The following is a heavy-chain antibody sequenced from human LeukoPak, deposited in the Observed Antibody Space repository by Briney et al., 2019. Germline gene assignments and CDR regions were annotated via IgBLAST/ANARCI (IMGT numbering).Heavy chain of an antibody. CDR3: ARAKNYFDGSDYYYHFDS. J-gene: IGHJ4*02. V-gene: IGHV4-59*12. CDR1: SGSITNYY. CDR2: IYYTGNT. Sequence: SETLSLTCTVSSGSITNYYWSWIRQPPGKGLEWIGSIYYTGNTYYNPSLKSRVTISVDTSRNQFSLKVISVTAADTAVYYCARAKNYFDGSDYYYHFDSWGQGTLVTVSS. D-gene: IGHD3-22*01.